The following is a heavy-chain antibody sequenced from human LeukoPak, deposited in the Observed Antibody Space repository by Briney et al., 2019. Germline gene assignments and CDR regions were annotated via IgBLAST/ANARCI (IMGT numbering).Heavy chain of an antibody. J-gene: IGHJ6*03. D-gene: IGHD5-12*01. V-gene: IGHV1-18*01. Sequence: ASVKVSCKGSGYTFTDNYIHWVRQAPGQRLEWIGWIRVRNSGTNYAQKFQGRVTMTTGTSTSTAYMELRSLRSDDTAVYYCARGRTGYDREYYYYYYMDVWGKGTTVIVSS. CDR3: ARGRTGYDREYYYYYYMDV. CDR1: GYTFTDNY. CDR2: IRVRNSGT.